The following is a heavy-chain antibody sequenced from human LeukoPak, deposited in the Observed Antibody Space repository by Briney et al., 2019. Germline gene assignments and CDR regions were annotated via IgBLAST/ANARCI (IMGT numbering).Heavy chain of an antibody. D-gene: IGHD6-19*01. CDR2: IIPIFGTA. CDR1: GGTFSSYA. J-gene: IGHJ6*03. Sequence: ASVTVSCKASGGTFSSYAISWVRQAPGQGLEWMGGIIPIFGTANYAQKFQGRVTITTDESTSTAYMELSSLRSEDTAVYYCARGPRSSGWSYYYYYYMDVWGKGTTVTVSS. CDR3: ARGPRSSGWSYYYYYYMDV. V-gene: IGHV1-69*05.